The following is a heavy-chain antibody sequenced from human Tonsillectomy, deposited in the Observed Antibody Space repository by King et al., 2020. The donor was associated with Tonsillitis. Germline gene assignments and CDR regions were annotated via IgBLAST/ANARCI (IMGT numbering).Heavy chain of an antibody. D-gene: IGHD5-12*01. J-gene: IGHJ5*02. Sequence: QLQESGPGLVKPSETLSLTCTVSGGSISSSSYYWGWIRQPPGKGLEWIGSIYYSGSTNYNPSLNSRVTLSVDTSKNQFSLKLSSVTPADTVVYYCGRQGYSGYKSYNWFDPGGQGTLVTVSS. V-gene: IGHV4-39*01. CDR1: GGSISSSSYY. CDR2: IYYSGST. CDR3: GRQGYSGYKSYNWFDP.